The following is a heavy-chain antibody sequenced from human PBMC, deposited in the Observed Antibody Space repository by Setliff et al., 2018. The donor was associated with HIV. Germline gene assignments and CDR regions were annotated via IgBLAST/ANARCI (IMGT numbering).Heavy chain of an antibody. CDR1: GFSIHSDYY. Sequence: SETLSLTCTVSGFSIHSDYYWAWIRQPPGRGLESPGRGLEWIGHIFHSGSTNYNSSLKSRVTISVDTSKNHFSLRLISVTAADTAVYYCARHFTPWSRPPAPARPSRVSHNWFDPWGQGTLVTVSS. D-gene: IGHD6-6*01. V-gene: IGHV4-38-2*02. CDR2: IFHSGST. J-gene: IGHJ5*02. CDR3: ARHFTPWSRPPAPARPSRVSHNWFDP.